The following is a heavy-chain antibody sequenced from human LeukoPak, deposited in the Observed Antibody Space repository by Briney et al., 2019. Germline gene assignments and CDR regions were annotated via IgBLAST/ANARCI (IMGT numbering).Heavy chain of an antibody. Sequence: QPGGSLRLSCAASGFTVSSNYMSWVRQAPGKGLEWVSVIYSGGSTYYADSVKGRFTISRDNSKNMLYLQMNSLRAEDTAVYYCARDCSSTSCQDAFDIWGQGTMVTVSS. J-gene: IGHJ3*02. CDR3: ARDCSSTSCQDAFDI. D-gene: IGHD2-2*01. V-gene: IGHV3-53*01. CDR2: IYSGGST. CDR1: GFTVSSNY.